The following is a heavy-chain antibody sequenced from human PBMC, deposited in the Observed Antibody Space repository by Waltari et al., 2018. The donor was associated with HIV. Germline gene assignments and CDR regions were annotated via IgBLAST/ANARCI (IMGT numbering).Heavy chain of an antibody. CDR2: IYYSGST. V-gene: IGHV4-39*01. Sequence: QLQLQESGPGLVKPSETLSLTCTVSGGSISSSSYYWGWIRQPPGKGLEWIGSIYYSGSTYYNPSLKSRVTISVDTSKNQFSLKLSSVTAADTAVYYCAILWGNSGNSPVGYFQHWGQGTLVTVSS. CDR1: GGSISSSSYY. J-gene: IGHJ1*01. CDR3: AILWGNSGNSPVGYFQH. D-gene: IGHD1-26*01.